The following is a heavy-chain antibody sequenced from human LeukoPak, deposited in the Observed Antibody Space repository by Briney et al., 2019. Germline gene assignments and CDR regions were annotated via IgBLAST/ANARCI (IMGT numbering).Heavy chain of an antibody. CDR2: IIPILGIA. CDR1: GGTFSSYA. Sequence: ASVKVSCKASGGTFSSYAISWVRQAPGQGLEWMGRIIPILGIANYAQKFQGRVTITADKSTSTAYMELSSLRSEDTAVYYCASRGDITMVRGAHYYFDYWGQGTLVTVSS. V-gene: IGHV1-69*04. CDR3: ASRGDITMVRGAHYYFDY. D-gene: IGHD3-10*01. J-gene: IGHJ4*02.